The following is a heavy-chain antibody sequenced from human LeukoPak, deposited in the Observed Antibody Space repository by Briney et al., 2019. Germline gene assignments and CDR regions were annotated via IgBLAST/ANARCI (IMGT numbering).Heavy chain of an antibody. CDR1: GGSISSNGYY. CDR2: FYYTGST. CDR3: ARRSGTYHAFDI. V-gene: IGHV4-39*01. J-gene: IGHJ3*02. D-gene: IGHD1-26*01. Sequence: PSETLSLTCTVSGGSISSNGYYWGWIRQPPGKGLEWIGSFYYTGSTFYSPSLKSRVTISVDTSKNQFSLRLSSVTAADTAVYYCARRSGTYHAFDIWGQGTMVTVSS.